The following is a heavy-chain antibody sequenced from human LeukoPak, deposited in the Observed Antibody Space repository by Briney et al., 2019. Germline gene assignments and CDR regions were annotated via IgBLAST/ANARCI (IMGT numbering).Heavy chain of an antibody. CDR2: ISGSGGYT. Sequence: PGGSLRLSCAASGFTFSSNAMSWVRQAPGKGLERVSSISGSGGYTYYADSVKGRFTISRDNPKNTLYLQMNSLRAEHTAVYYCAKDIAGAGRSPFDIWGQGTMVTVSS. V-gene: IGHV3-23*01. D-gene: IGHD6-13*01. CDR1: GFTFSSNA. CDR3: AKDIAGAGRSPFDI. J-gene: IGHJ3*02.